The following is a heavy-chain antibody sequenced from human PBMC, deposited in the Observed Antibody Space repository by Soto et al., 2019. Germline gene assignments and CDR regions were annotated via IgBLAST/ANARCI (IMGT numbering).Heavy chain of an antibody. D-gene: IGHD2-21*02. J-gene: IGHJ6*02. CDR2: LYWDDDK. CDR3: VQSRCGGDCLTFYSSHAYYGLDV. CDR1: GLSLRTTGVG. Sequence: QITLKESGPTLVKPTQTLTLTCTFSGLSLRTTGVGVGWVRQPPGKALEWLALLYWDDDKRYSPSLKSRLTITKDTSEKQVVLTMTNMDPVDTATYYCVQSRCGGDCLTFYSSHAYYGLDVWGQGTTVTVSS. V-gene: IGHV2-5*02.